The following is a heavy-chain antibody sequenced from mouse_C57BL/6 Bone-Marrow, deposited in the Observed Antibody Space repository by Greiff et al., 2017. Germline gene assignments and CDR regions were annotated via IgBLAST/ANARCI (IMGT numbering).Heavy chain of an antibody. Sequence: QVQLKESGAELVRPGTSVKMSCKASGYTFTNYWIGWAKQRPGHGLEWIGDIYPGGGYTNYNEKFKGKATLTADKSSSTAYMQFSSLTSEDSAIYYCARDYYGYFDYWGQGTTLTVSS. J-gene: IGHJ2*01. CDR3: ARDYYGYFDY. CDR1: GYTFTNYW. V-gene: IGHV1-63*01. CDR2: IYPGGGYT. D-gene: IGHD2-2*01.